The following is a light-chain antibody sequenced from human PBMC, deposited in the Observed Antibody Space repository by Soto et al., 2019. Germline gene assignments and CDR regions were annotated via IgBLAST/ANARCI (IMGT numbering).Light chain of an antibody. CDR1: SSDVGRYNY. CDR3: SSYTSSSTYV. CDR2: EVS. Sequence: QAVLTQPASVSGSPGQSITISCTGTSSDVGRYNYVSWYQQHPGKAPKLMIYEVSNRPSGVSNRFSGSKSGNTASLTISGLQAKDEADYYCSSYTSSSTYVFGTGTKLTVL. J-gene: IGLJ1*01. V-gene: IGLV2-14*01.